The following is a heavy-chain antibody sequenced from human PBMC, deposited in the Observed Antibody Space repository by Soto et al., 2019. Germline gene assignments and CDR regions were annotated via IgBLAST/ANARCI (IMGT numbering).Heavy chain of an antibody. CDR1: GYTFPSYY. CDR2: INPSGGST. CDR3: AIVSEYGSSWFDY. V-gene: IGHV1-46*01. Sequence: GASVKVSCKSSGYTFPSYYMHWVRPAPGQGLEWMGIINPSGGSTSYAQKCQGRVTMTRDTSTRTVYMERSRVRSEDTAVYYCAIVSEYGSSWFDYWGQGTLVTVSS. D-gene: IGHD6-13*01. J-gene: IGHJ4*02.